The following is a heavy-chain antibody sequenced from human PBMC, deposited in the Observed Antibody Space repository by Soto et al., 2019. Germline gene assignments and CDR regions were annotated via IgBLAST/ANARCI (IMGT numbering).Heavy chain of an antibody. D-gene: IGHD7-27*01. Sequence: EVQLLESGGGLVEPGGSRRLSCAASGFTFSSYTMSWVRQAPGKGLEWVSTISGSGSSTYSADSVKGRFTISRDKSKNNLYLQMNSLRVEDTAIYYCAKAWGIDYWGQGTLVTVSS. CDR1: GFTFSSYT. CDR3: AKAWGIDY. V-gene: IGHV3-23*01. CDR2: ISGSGSST. J-gene: IGHJ4*02.